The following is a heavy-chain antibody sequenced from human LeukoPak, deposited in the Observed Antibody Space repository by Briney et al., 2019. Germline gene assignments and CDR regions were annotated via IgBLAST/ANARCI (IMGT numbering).Heavy chain of an antibody. CDR2: IYHSGST. J-gene: IGHJ4*02. CDR3: ARRPITAVLTPFDY. Sequence: SGTLSLTCAVSGASISSINWWNWVRQPPGKGLEWIGEIYHSGSTNYNPSLKSRVTILIDKSKNQFSLRLSSVTAADTAVYYCARRPITAVLTPFDYWGQGTLVTVSS. V-gene: IGHV4-4*02. CDR1: GASISSINW. D-gene: IGHD6-13*01.